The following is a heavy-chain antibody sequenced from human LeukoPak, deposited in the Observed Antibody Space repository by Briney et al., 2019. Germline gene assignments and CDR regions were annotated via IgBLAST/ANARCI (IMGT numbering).Heavy chain of an antibody. V-gene: IGHV1-18*01. Sequence: ASVKVSCKASGYTFISNGISGVRQAPGQGLEWMGWISAYNGNTNYAQKLQARVTMTTDTSTSTAYMELRSLRSDDTAVYYCARENYDILTGYSYYFDYWGQGTLVTVSS. CDR2: ISAYNGNT. CDR3: ARENYDILTGYSYYFDY. J-gene: IGHJ4*02. D-gene: IGHD3-9*01. CDR1: GYTFISNG.